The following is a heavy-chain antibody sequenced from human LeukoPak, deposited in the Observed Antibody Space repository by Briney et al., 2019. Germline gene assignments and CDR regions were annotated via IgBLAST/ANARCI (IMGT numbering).Heavy chain of an antibody. CDR2: IYSGGST. CDR3: ARFQLGYFDY. V-gene: IGHV3-53*01. J-gene: IGHJ4*02. D-gene: IGHD1-1*01. Sequence: SGGSLRPSCAASGFTVSSHYMSWVRQAPGKGLEWVSVIYSGGSTYYADSVKGRFTISRNNSKNTLYLQMNSLRAEDTAVYYCARFQLGYFDYWGQGTLVTVSS. CDR1: GFTVSSHY.